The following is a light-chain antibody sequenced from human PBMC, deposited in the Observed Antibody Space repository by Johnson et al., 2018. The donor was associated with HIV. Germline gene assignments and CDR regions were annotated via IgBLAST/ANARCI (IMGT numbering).Light chain of an antibody. CDR2: ENN. CDR1: SSNIGNNY. CDR3: GTWDSSLSAAPYV. Sequence: QPVLTQPPSVSAAPGQKVTISCSGSSSNIGNNYVSWYQQLPGTAPKLLIYENNKRPSGIPDRFSGSKSGTSATLGITGLQTGDEADYYCGTWDSSLSAAPYVVGTGTKVTVL. J-gene: IGLJ1*01. V-gene: IGLV1-51*02.